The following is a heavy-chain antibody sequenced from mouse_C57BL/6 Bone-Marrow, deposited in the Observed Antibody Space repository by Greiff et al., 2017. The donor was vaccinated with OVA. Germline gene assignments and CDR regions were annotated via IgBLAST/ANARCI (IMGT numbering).Heavy chain of an antibody. Sequence: QVQLQQPGAELVRPGSSVKLSCKASGYTFTSYWMDWVKQRPGQGLEWIGNIYPSDSETHYNQKFKDKATLTVDKSSSTAYMQLSSLTSEDAAVYDCARATGVTAWFAYWGQGTLVTVSA. CDR3: ARATGVTAWFAY. J-gene: IGHJ3*01. CDR2: IYPSDSET. D-gene: IGHD2-1*01. CDR1: GYTFTSYW. V-gene: IGHV1-61*01.